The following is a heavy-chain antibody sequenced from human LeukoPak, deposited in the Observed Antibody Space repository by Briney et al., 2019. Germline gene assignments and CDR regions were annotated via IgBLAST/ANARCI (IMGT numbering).Heavy chain of an antibody. CDR2: IYYSGST. V-gene: IGHV4-39*07. D-gene: IGHD6-13*01. CDR1: GGSISSSSYY. J-gene: IGHJ5*02. Sequence: SETLSLTCTVSGGSISSSSYYWGWLRQPPGKGLEWIGSIYYSGSTYYNPSLKSRVTISVDTSKKQFSLKLSSVTAADTAVYYCARDLGYSSSWFGKGNWFDPWGQGTLVTVSS. CDR3: ARDLGYSSSWFGKGNWFDP.